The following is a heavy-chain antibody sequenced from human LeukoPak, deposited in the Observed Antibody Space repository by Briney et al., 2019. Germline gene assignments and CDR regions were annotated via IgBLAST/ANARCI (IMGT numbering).Heavy chain of an antibody. CDR2: SRNKANRYST. CDR3: ARINSSNWENGFDY. CDR1: GFTFSDHH. J-gene: IGHJ4*02. Sequence: GGSLRLSCAASGFTFSDHHMDWVRQAPGKGLEWVGRSRNKANRYSTEYAASVRGRFSISRDDSKNSLYLLINGLKTEDTAVYYCARINSSNWENGFDYWGQGTLVTVSS. D-gene: IGHD6-13*01. V-gene: IGHV3-72*01.